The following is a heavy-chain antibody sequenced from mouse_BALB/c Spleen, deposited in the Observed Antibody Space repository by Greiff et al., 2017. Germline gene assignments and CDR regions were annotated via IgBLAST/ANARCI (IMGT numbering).Heavy chain of an antibody. V-gene: IGHV5-17*02. CDR1: GFTFSSFG. CDR3: ARDPYGPDGTWFAY. D-gene: IGHD2-10*02. CDR2: ISSGSSTI. J-gene: IGHJ3*01. Sequence: VMLVESGGGLVQPGGSRKLSCAASGFTFSSFGMHWVRQAPEKGLEWVAYISSGSSTIYYADTVKGRFTISRDNPKNTLFLQMTSLRSEDTAMYYCARDPYGPDGTWFAYWGQGTLVTVSA.